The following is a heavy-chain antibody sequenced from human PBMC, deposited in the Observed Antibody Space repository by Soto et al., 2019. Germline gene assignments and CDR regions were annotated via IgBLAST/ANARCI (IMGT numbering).Heavy chain of an antibody. CDR3: ARDLIYDILTEKVFDY. CDR2: ISAYNGNT. D-gene: IGHD3-9*01. J-gene: IGHJ4*02. Sequence: QVQLVQSGAEVKKPGASVKVSCKASGYTFTSYGISWVRQAPGQGLEWMGWISAYNGNTNYAQKLQGRVTMTTDTSTSTAYMELRCLRSDDTAVYYCARDLIYDILTEKVFDYWGQGTLVTVSS. CDR1: GYTFTSYG. V-gene: IGHV1-18*01.